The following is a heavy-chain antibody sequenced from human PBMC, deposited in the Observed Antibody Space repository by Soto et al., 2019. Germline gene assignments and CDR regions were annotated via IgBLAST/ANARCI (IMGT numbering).Heavy chain of an antibody. V-gene: IGHV4-4*07. CDR1: GGSISGYY. D-gene: IGHD3-10*01. Sequence: SSETLSLTCSVSGGSISGYYWSWIRQPAGKGLEWIGRINSGGSTNYNPSLKGRVTMSVDTSKNQLSLKLSFVTAADTAVFYCARDSDWFDPWGLGTLVTVSS. J-gene: IGHJ5*02. CDR2: INSGGST. CDR3: ARDSDWFDP.